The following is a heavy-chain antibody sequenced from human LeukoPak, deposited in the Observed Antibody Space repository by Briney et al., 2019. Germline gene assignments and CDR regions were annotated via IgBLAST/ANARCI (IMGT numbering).Heavy chain of an antibody. CDR2: IYYSGRT. CDR1: GGSISSGRYY. J-gene: IGHJ6*04. CDR3: ARDRALYCSSTSCYVYGMDV. Sequence: PSQTLSLTCTVSGGSISSGRYYWSWTRQHPRKGLEWIGYIYYSGRTYYNPSLKSRVTTSVDTSKNQFSLKLSSVTAADTAVYYCARDRALYCSSTSCYVYGMDVWGKGTTVTVSS. D-gene: IGHD2-2*01. V-gene: IGHV4-31*03.